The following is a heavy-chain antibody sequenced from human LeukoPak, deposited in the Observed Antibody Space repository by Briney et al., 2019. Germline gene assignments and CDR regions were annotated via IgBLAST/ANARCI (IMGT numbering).Heavy chain of an antibody. CDR2: ISYDGSNK. D-gene: IGHD2-2*01. CDR3: ARDSGYIVVVPAAGLPDY. J-gene: IGHJ4*02. Sequence: GRSLRLSCAASGFTFSSYAMHWVRQAPGKGLEWVAVISYDGSNKYYADSVKGRFTISRDNSNNTLYLQMSSLRAEDTAVYYCARDSGYIVVVPAAGLPDYWGQGTLVTVSS. CDR1: GFTFSSYA. V-gene: IGHV3-30-3*01.